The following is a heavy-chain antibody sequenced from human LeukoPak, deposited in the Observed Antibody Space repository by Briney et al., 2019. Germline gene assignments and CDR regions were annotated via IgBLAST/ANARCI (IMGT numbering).Heavy chain of an antibody. CDR1: GFTFSSYG. CDR3: ARDRVESADYYFDY. CDR2: IWYDGSNK. Sequence: GGSLRLSCAASGFTFSSYGMHWVRQAPGKGLEWVAVIWYDGSNKYYADSVKGRFTISRDNSKNTLYLQMNSLRAEDTAVYYCARDRVESADYYFDYRGQGTLVTVSS. J-gene: IGHJ4*02. V-gene: IGHV3-33*01.